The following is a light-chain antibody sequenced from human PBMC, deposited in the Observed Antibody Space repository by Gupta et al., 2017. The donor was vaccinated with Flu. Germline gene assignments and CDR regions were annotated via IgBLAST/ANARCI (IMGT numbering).Light chain of an antibody. CDR2: DVS. V-gene: IGLV3-21*02. J-gene: IGLJ3*02. Sequence: RVTRGGENIGSKSGHCYQQEPGQAPGVVANDVSDRHQGIPERVSGFNSGNTGTLTTTLTISRVEAEDEADYYCQVWDRSTNQGVFGGGTKLTVL. CDR1: NIGSKS. CDR3: QVWDRSTNQGV.